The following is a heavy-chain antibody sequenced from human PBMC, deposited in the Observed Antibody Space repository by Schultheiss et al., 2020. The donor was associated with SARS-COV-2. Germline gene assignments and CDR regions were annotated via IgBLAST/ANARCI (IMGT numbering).Heavy chain of an antibody. D-gene: IGHD3-22*01. CDR2: ISSRGSTK. Sequence: GESLKISCAVSGFTFSNYGMHWVRQAPGKGLEWVSYISSRGSTKYYADSVKGRFTISRDNAKNSLYLEMNSLRAEDTAVYYCARENYYDSTLVDYWGQGTLVTVSS. CDR3: ARENYYDSTLVDY. CDR1: GFTFSNYG. J-gene: IGHJ4*02. V-gene: IGHV3-48*04.